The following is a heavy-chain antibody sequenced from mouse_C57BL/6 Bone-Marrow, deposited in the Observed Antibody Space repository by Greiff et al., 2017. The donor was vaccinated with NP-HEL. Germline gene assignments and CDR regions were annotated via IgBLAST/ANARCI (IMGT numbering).Heavy chain of an antibody. J-gene: IGHJ4*01. CDR2: IYPRSGNT. CDR3: ASGLLEAMDY. Sequence: QVQLQQSGAELARPGASVKLSCKASGYTFTSYGISWVKQRTGQGLEWIGEIYPRSGNTYYNEKFKGKATLTADKSSSTAYMELRSLTSEDSAGYVCASGLLEAMDYWGQGTSVTVSS. V-gene: IGHV1-81*01. D-gene: IGHD2-3*01. CDR1: GYTFTSYG.